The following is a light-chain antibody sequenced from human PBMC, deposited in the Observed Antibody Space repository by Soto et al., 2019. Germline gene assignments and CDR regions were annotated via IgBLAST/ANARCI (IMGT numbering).Light chain of an antibody. V-gene: IGKV1-5*01. Sequence: DIQMTQSPSTLSASVGDRVTITCRASQSISSWLAWYQQKPGKAPKLLIYDASSLESGVPSRFSGSGSGTESTLTISSLQPDVFATYDCQQYNSYSWTFGQGTKVEIK. CDR1: QSISSW. J-gene: IGKJ1*01. CDR3: QQYNSYSWT. CDR2: DAS.